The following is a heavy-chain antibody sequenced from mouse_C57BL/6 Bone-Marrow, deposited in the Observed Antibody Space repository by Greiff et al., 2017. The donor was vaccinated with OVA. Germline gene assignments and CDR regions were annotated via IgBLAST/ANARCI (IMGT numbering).Heavy chain of an antibody. CDR2: IRNKANGYTT. CDR3: ARYCNWGFAY. Sequence: EVQLVESGGGLVQPGGSLSLSCAASGFTFTDYYMSWVRQPPGKALEWLGFIRNKANGYTTEYSASVKGRFTISRDNSQSILYLQMNALRAEDSATYYCARYCNWGFAYWGQGTLVTVSA. J-gene: IGHJ3*01. V-gene: IGHV7-3*01. CDR1: GFTFTDYY. D-gene: IGHD4-1*01.